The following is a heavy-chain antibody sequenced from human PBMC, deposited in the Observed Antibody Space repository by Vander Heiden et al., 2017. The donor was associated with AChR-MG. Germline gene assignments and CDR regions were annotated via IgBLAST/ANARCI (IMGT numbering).Heavy chain of an antibody. Sequence: QVQLVQSGAEVTKPGSSAKVSCKASGCTFSSYAISGVRQAPGQGLEWMGGIIPIFGKANYAQKFQGRVTITADKSTSTAYMELSSLRSEDTAVYYCARGRARCSSTSCYRRYYFDYWGQGTLVTVSS. CDR1: GCTFSSYA. CDR2: IIPIFGKA. V-gene: IGHV1-69*06. J-gene: IGHJ4*02. D-gene: IGHD2-2*01. CDR3: ARGRARCSSTSCYRRYYFDY.